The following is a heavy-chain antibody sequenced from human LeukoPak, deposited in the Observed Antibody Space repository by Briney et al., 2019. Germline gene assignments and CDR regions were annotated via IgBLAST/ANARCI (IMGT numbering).Heavy chain of an antibody. CDR1: GFTFDDYA. CDR2: ISGDGGST. CDR3: AKDPSDYDFCSGPPFDP. J-gene: IGHJ5*02. V-gene: IGHV3-43*02. Sequence: GGSLRLSCAASGFTFDDYAMHWVRQAPGKGLEWVSLISGDGGSTYYADCVKGRFTIFRDNSKNSLYLQMNSLRSEDTALYYCAKDPSDYDFCSGPPFDPWGQGTLVTVSS. D-gene: IGHD3-3*01.